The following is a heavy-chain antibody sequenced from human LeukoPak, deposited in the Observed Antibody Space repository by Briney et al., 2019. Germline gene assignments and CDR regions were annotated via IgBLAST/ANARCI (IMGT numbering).Heavy chain of an antibody. CDR1: GGSITDYH. J-gene: IGHJ6*03. Sequence: SETLSLTCTVSGGSITDYHWIWIRQPAGKGLEWIGRLYTSGTTNYNPSLKSRVTISVDTSKNQFSLKLSSVTAADTAVYYCARTTEGYCSSASCFGFSYSYYMDVWGKGTTVTISS. V-gene: IGHV4-4*07. CDR3: ARTTEGYCSSASCFGFSYSYYMDV. CDR2: LYTSGTT. D-gene: IGHD2-2*01.